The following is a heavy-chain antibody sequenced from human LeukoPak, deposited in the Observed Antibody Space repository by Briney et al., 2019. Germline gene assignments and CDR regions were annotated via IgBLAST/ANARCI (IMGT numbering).Heavy chain of an antibody. Sequence: TGGSLRLSCAASGYTFSNYWMSWVRQAPGKGLEWVANIKQDGSEKKYVDSVKGRFTISRDNAKNSLYLQMNSLRDEDTAVYYCARWDSSGWYYYWGQGTLVTVSS. V-gene: IGHV3-7*01. CDR2: IKQDGSEK. D-gene: IGHD6-19*01. J-gene: IGHJ4*02. CDR3: ARWDSSGWYYY. CDR1: GYTFSNYW.